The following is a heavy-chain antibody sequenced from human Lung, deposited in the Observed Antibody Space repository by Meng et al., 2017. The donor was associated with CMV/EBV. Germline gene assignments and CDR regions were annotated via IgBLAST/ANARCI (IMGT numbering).Heavy chain of an antibody. CDR3: ARDNWNYDQKLFDY. V-gene: IGHV4-38-2*02. CDR1: GYSISSGYY. D-gene: IGHD1-7*01. CDR2: IYHSGST. J-gene: IGHJ4*02. Sequence: GSLRLXCTVSGYSISSGYYWGWIQQPPGKGLEWIGSIYHSGSTYYNPSLKSRVTISVDTSKNQFSLKLSSVTAADTAVYYCARDNWNYDQKLFDYWGQGXLVTVSS.